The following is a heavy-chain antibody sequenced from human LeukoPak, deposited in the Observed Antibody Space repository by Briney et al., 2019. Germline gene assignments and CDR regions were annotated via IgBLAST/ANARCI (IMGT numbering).Heavy chain of an antibody. CDR2: MNPNSGNT. Sequence: ASVKVSCKASGYTFTSYDINWVRQATGQGLEWMGWMNPNSGNTGYAQKFQGRVTITRNTSISTAYMELSSLRSEDTAVNYCARVAYCGGDCYSPHFDYWGQGTLVTVSS. CDR3: ARVAYCGGDCYSPHFDY. D-gene: IGHD2-21*01. V-gene: IGHV1-8*03. J-gene: IGHJ4*02. CDR1: GYTFTSYD.